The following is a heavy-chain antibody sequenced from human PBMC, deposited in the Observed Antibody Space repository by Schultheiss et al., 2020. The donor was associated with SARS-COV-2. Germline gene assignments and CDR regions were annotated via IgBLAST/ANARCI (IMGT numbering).Heavy chain of an antibody. CDR2: IYWDDDK. D-gene: IGHD4-11*01. Sequence: TLSLTCTVSGGSISSYYWSWIRQPPGKALEWLALIYWDDDKRYSPSLKSRLTITKDTSKNQVVLTMTNMDPVDTATYYCAHIDYSNYGADYWGQGTLVTVSS. CDR1: GGSISSYYW. J-gene: IGHJ4*02. CDR3: AHIDYSNYGADY. V-gene: IGHV2-5*08.